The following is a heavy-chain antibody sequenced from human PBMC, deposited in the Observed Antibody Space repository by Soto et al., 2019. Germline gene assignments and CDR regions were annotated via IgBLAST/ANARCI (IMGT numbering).Heavy chain of an antibody. CDR1: GYTFPTYN. J-gene: IGHJ6*02. D-gene: IGHD1-26*01. CDR2: INSFNGNT. Sequence: ASVKVSCKTSGYTFPTYNIAWVRQAPGQGLEFVGFINSFNGNTNYARKFQGRVTLTTYTSTGMAYMDLRSLTSDDTAIYYCARVPESQSYIFFYGMDVWGQGTTVTVSS. CDR3: ARVPESQSYIFFYGMDV. V-gene: IGHV1-18*04.